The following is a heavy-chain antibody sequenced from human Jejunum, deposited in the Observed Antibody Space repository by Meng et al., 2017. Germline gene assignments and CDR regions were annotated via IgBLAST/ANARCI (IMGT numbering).Heavy chain of an antibody. CDR1: GGYINKENW. V-gene: IGHV4-4*02. CDR2: IYNGGNT. J-gene: IGHJ4*02. CDR3: VRGEFAMLARFDF. D-gene: IGHD2-2*01. Sequence: QVQLQESGLGLVKPSGTLSLTCAVSGGYINKENWWSWVRQSPERGLEWIGEIYNGGNTNYNPSLNRRVTMSVDESTNQMSLKLTSVTAADTAVYYCVRGEFAMLARFDFWGQGILVTVSS.